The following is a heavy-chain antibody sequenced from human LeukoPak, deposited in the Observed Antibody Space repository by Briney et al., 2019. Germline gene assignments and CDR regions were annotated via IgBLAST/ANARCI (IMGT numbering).Heavy chain of an antibody. Sequence: ASETLSLTCAVYGGSFSGYYWSWIRQPPGKGLEWIGEINHSGSTNYNPSLKSRVTISVDTSKNQFSLKLSSVTAADTAVYYCARDRFLGYCSGGSCYSEGMDVWGKGTTVTMSS. J-gene: IGHJ6*04. CDR3: ARDRFLGYCSGGSCYSEGMDV. D-gene: IGHD2-15*01. CDR1: GGSFSGYY. V-gene: IGHV4-34*01. CDR2: INHSGST.